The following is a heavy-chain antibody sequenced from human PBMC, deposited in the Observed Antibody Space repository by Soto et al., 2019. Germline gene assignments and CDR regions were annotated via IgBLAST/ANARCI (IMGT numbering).Heavy chain of an antibody. CDR3: ARIERTDYDSSGYPLDY. J-gene: IGHJ4*02. CDR1: GGTFSSYA. D-gene: IGHD3-22*01. CDR2: IIPIFGTA. V-gene: IGHV1-69*13. Sequence: GASVKVSCKASGGTFSSYAISWVRQAPGQGLEWMGGIIPIFGTANYAQKFQGRVTITADESTSTAYMELSSLRSEDAAVYYCARIERTDYDSSGYPLDYWGQGTLVTVSS.